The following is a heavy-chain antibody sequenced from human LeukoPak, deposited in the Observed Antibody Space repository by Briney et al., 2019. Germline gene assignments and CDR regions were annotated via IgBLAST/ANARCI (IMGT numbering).Heavy chain of an antibody. CDR1: GYTFTSYD. V-gene: IGHV1-8*01. J-gene: IGHJ4*02. Sequence: ASVKVSCKASGYTFTSYDINWVRQATGQGLEWMGWMNPNSGNTGYAQKFQGRVTMTRNTSISTAYMELSSLRSDDTAVYYCARGNVAVAGDFDYWGQGTLVTVSS. D-gene: IGHD6-19*01. CDR3: ARGNVAVAGDFDY. CDR2: MNPNSGNT.